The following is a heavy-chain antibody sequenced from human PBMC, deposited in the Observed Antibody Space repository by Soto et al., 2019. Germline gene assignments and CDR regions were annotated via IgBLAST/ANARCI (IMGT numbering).Heavy chain of an antibody. J-gene: IGHJ4*02. Sequence: QVQLVQSGAEVKKPGASVKVSCKTSGYTLTNFGLSWVRQATGQGLEWMGWISAYNGNTNYAQNFQGRVTMTTDTSTSTAYMELRSLRSEDTAVYYSARGGTPIDYWGQGTLVTVSS. D-gene: IGHD3-16*01. CDR1: GYTLTNFG. CDR2: ISAYNGNT. CDR3: ARGGTPIDY. V-gene: IGHV1-18*01.